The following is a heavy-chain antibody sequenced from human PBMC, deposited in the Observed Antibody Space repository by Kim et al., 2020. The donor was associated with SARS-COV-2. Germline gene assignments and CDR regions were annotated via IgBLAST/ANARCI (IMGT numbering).Heavy chain of an antibody. CDR1: GFTVSSNY. D-gene: IGHD4-17*01. V-gene: IGHV3-53*04. J-gene: IGHJ6*02. Sequence: GGSLRLSCAASGFTVSSNYMSWVRQAPGKGLEWVSVIYSGGSTYYADSVKGRFTISRHNSKNTLYLQMNSLRAEDTAVYYCAREHYVGVYYYYGMDVWGQGTTVTVSS. CDR3: AREHYVGVYYYYGMDV. CDR2: IYSGGST.